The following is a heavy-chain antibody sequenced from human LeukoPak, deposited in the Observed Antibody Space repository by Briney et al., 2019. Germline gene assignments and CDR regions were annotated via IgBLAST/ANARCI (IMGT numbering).Heavy chain of an antibody. CDR3: ARGFNGLDSKVGEN. CDR1: GFTFSDHY. J-gene: IGHJ4*02. D-gene: IGHD1-26*01. CDR2: IRNKAKGYTT. V-gene: IGHV3-72*01. Sequence: GGSLRLSCAVSGFTFSDHYMDWVRQAPGKGLEWVGRIRNKAKGYTTEYAAPVKGRFTISRDDSKNSLYLQMNSLKTEYTAVYYCARGFNGLDSKVGENWGQGTLVTVSS.